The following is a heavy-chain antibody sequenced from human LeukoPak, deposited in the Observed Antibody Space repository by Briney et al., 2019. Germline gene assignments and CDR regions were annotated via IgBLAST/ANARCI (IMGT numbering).Heavy chain of an antibody. CDR2: INPSSGGT. V-gene: IGHV1-2*02. J-gene: IGHJ4*02. D-gene: IGHD1-1*01. CDR3: ARDRERAGTFDY. Sequence: EASVKVSCKASGYAFTGYYMHWVRQAPGQGLEWMGWINPSSGGTNYARKFQGRVTMTRDTSISTAYMELSRLRSDDTAVYYCARDRERAGTFDYWGQGTLVTVSS. CDR1: GYAFTGYY.